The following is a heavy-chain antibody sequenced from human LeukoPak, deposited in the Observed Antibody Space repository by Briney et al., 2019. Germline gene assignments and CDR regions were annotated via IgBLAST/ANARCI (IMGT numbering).Heavy chain of an antibody. D-gene: IGHD6-13*01. CDR2: ITWDGDST. CDR3: AKGTSSWHEFDS. V-gene: IGHV3-43D*03. CDR1: GFTFDDYA. J-gene: IGHJ4*02. Sequence: GGSLRLSCAASGFTFDDYAMHWVRQAPGKGLEWVSLITWDGDSTYYADSVKGRFTISRDNSKNYLYLQMNSLRAEDTALYYCAKGTSSWHEFDSWGQGTLVTVSS.